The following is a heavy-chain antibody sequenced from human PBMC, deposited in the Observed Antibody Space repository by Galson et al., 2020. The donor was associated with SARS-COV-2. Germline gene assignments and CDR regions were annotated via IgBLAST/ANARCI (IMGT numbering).Heavy chain of an antibody. CDR2: IYNSGNT. J-gene: IGHJ4*02. CDR1: GGSISSGDFS. CDR3: ATGRSGYYFLAY. D-gene: IGHD3-3*01. Sequence: SETLSLTCTVSGGSISSGDFSWSWIRQPPGKGLEWIGYIYNSGNTFYNPSLKSRLSISIDTSKNQFSLKLKSVTAADTAVYYCATGRSGYYFLAYWGLGALVTVSS. V-gene: IGHV4-30-4*07.